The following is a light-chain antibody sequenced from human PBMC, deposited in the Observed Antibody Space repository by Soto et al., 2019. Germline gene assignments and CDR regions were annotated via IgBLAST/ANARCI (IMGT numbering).Light chain of an antibody. CDR1: SGHSSYA. V-gene: IGLV4-69*01. CDR3: QTWGTGIRWV. Sequence: QSVLTQSPSASASLGASVKLTCTLSSGHSSYAIAWHQQQPEKGPRYLMKLNSDGSHSKGDGIPDRLSGSSSGAERYLTISSLQSEDEADYYCQTWGTGIRWVFGGGTKLTVL. J-gene: IGLJ3*02. CDR2: LNSDGSH.